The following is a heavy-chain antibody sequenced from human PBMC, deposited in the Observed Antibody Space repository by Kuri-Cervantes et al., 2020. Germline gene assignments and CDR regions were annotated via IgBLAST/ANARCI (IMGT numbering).Heavy chain of an antibody. J-gene: IGHJ4*02. D-gene: IGHD5-12*01. Sequence: ASVKVSCKASGYTFSNYGFSWVRQAPGQGLEWMAWISAYNGNTNYAQKFQGRVTMIIETSTSTAYMELRSLRSDDTAVYYCARLPSPYSGYDSGDDYWGQGTLVTVSS. CDR1: GYTFSNYG. CDR3: ARLPSPYSGYDSGDDY. CDR2: ISAYNGNT. V-gene: IGHV1-18*01.